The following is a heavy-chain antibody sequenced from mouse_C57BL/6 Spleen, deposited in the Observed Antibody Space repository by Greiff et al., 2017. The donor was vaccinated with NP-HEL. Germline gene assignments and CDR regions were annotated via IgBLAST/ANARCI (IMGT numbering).Heavy chain of an antibody. Sequence: VQLQQSGAELARPGASVKMSCKASGYTFTSYTMHWVKQRPGQGLEWIGYINPSSGYTKYNQKFKDKATLTADKSSSTAYMQLSSLTSEDSAVYYCARASPYYGSSYNAMDYWGQGTSVTVSS. CDR3: ARASPYYGSSYNAMDY. D-gene: IGHD1-1*01. V-gene: IGHV1-4*01. CDR1: GYTFTSYT. CDR2: INPSSGYT. J-gene: IGHJ4*01.